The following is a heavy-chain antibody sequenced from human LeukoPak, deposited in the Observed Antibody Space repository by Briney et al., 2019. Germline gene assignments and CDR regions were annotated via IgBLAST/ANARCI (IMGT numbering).Heavy chain of an antibody. V-gene: IGHV3-74*01. CDR1: GFTFSSYV. D-gene: IGHD3/OR15-3a*01. J-gene: IGHJ4*02. CDR3: ARARGNNYGFFDY. CDR2: INSDGSRT. Sequence: GGSLRLSCAASGFTFSSYVMHWVRQAPGKGLVWVSRINSDGSRTYYADSVKGRFTISIDNAKNTLYLQMNSLRAEDTAVYYCARARGNNYGFFDYWGQGILVTVSS.